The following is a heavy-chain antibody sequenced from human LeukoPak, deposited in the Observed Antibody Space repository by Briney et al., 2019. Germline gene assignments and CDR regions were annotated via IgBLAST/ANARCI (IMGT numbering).Heavy chain of an antibody. CDR3: ARGSRTYSGSYWGIGDDAFDI. V-gene: IGHV3-30*04. CDR1: GFTFSSYA. J-gene: IGHJ3*02. CDR2: ISYDGSNE. D-gene: IGHD1-26*01. Sequence: GGSLRLSCAASGFTFSSYAFHWVRQAPGKGLEWVALISYDGSNEHYADSVKGRFTISRDDSKNTLYLQMNSLRTEDTAMYYCARGSRTYSGSYWGIGDDAFDIWGQGTMVTVSS.